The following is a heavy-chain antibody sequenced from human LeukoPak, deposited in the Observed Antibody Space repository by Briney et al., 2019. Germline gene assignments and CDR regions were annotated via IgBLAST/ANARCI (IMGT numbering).Heavy chain of an antibody. CDR3: ASRYCSGGSCYRDDY. Sequence: PGGSLRLSCAASGFTFSSYSMNWVRQAPGKGLEWVSSISSSSSYIYYADSVKGRFTISRDNGKNSLYLQMNSLRAEDTAVYYCASRYCSGGSCYRDDYWGQGTLVTVSS. D-gene: IGHD2-15*01. V-gene: IGHV3-21*01. CDR2: ISSSSSYI. CDR1: GFTFSSYS. J-gene: IGHJ4*02.